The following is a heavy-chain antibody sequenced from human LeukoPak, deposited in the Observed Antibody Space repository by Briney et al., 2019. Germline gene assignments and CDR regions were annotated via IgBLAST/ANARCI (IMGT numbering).Heavy chain of an antibody. Sequence: GGSLRLSCAASGFTLTNYWMSWVRQAPGKGLEWVANIKQDGSEKYYVDSVKGRFTISRDNAKNSLYLQMSSLRAEDTAVYHCARDIVVVPAAISFDSWGQGTLVTVSS. CDR2: IKQDGSEK. CDR1: GFTLTNYW. CDR3: ARDIVVVPAAISFDS. V-gene: IGHV3-7*01. D-gene: IGHD2-2*01. J-gene: IGHJ4*02.